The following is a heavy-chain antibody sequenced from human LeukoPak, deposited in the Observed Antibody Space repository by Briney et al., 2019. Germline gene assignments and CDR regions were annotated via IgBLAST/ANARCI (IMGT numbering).Heavy chain of an antibody. D-gene: IGHD1-1*01. CDR2: ITWNSDDM. Sequence: GGSLRLSCAASGFSFEAYGMYWVRQAPGKGLEWVSGITWNSDDMAYADSVKGRFTISRDNAKNCLYLQMNSLTVEDTALYYCTRVTSWRTGFNYWGQGTLVTVSS. CDR1: GFSFEAYG. CDR3: TRVTSWRTGFNY. J-gene: IGHJ4*02. V-gene: IGHV3-9*01.